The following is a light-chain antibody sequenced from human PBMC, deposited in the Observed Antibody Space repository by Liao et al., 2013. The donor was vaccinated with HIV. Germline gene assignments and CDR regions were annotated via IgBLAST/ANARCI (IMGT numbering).Light chain of an antibody. V-gene: IGLV3-21*01. CDR2: YDS. Sequence: SYXLTQPPSVSVAPGKTARITCGGNNIGSKSVHWYQQKPGQAPVLVIYYDSDRPSGIPERFSGSNSGNTATLTISRVEAGDEADYYCQVWDSSSDHPYVFGPGTKVTVL. CDR3: QVWDSSSDHPYV. CDR1: NIGSKS. J-gene: IGLJ1*01.